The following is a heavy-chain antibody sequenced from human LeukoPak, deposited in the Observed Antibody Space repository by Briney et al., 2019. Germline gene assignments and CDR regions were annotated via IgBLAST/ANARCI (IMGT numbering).Heavy chain of an antibody. J-gene: IGHJ5*02. CDR3: ARAPLRLGELSLYP. Sequence: ASVKVSCKASGYTFTSYAMNWVRQAPGQGLEWMGWINTNTGNPTYAQGFTGRFVFSLDTSVSTAYLQISSLKAEDTAVYYCARAPLRLGELSLYPWGQGTLVTVSS. CDR1: GYTFTSYA. V-gene: IGHV7-4-1*02. CDR2: INTNTGNP. D-gene: IGHD3-16*02.